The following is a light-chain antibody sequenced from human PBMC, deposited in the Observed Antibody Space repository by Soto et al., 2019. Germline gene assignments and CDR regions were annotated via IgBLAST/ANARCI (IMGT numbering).Light chain of an antibody. CDR1: QSVNSY. CDR3: QQYNNWPFT. V-gene: IGKV1-5*01. CDR2: DAS. Sequence: DIQMTQSPSTLSASAGDRVTITCRASQSVNSYFAWYQQKPGKAPKLLIYDASSLETGIPSRFSGSGSGTEFTLTISSLQSEDFAIYYCQQYNNWPFTFGRGTKVEIK. J-gene: IGKJ4*01.